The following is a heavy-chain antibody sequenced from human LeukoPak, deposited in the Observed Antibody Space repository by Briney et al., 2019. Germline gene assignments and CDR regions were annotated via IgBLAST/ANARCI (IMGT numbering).Heavy chain of an antibody. CDR1: GFNLSRNY. J-gene: IGHJ4*02. Sequence: PGGSLRLSCAASGFNLSRNYRNWVRQAPGKGLEWVAVVYSGGGTYYADSVKGRFTISRDTPKSTLYLQLNSLRAEDTAVYYCTRGAAKRDWGQGTLVTVSS. CDR3: TRGAAKRD. V-gene: IGHV3-66*01. CDR2: VYSGGGT.